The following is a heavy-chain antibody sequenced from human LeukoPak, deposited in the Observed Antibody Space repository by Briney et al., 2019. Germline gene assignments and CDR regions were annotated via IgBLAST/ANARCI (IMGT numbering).Heavy chain of an antibody. V-gene: IGHV3-30-3*01. CDR3: ASEGRGLAVAGTFDY. CDR1: GFTFSSYA. Sequence: GGSLRLSCAASGFTFSSYAMHWVRRAPGKGLEWVAVISYDGSNKYYADSVKGRFTISRDNSKNTLYLQMNSLRAEDTAVYYCASEGRGLAVAGTFDYWGQGTLVTVSS. J-gene: IGHJ4*02. D-gene: IGHD6-19*01. CDR2: ISYDGSNK.